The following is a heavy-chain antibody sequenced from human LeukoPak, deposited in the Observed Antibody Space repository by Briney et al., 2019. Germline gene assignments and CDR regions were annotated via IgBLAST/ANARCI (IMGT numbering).Heavy chain of an antibody. D-gene: IGHD2-15*01. V-gene: IGHV1-3*01. CDR2: INAGNGNT. CDR1: GYTFTSYA. Sequence: ASVTVSCTASGYTFTSYAMHWVRQAPGQRLEWMGWINAGNGNTKYSQKFQGRVTITRDTSASTAYMELSSLRSEDTAVYYCARDPARVVALYYYYGMDVWGQGTTVTVSS. CDR3: ARDPARVVALYYYYGMDV. J-gene: IGHJ6*02.